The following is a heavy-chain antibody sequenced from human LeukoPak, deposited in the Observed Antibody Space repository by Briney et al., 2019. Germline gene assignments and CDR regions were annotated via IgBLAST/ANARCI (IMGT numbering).Heavy chain of an antibody. CDR3: AREGYDLNQNHDLDV. J-gene: IGHJ6*02. D-gene: IGHD3-3*01. CDR2: INPNSGGT. V-gene: IGHV1-2*02. CDR1: GYSFTAYF. Sequence: GASVKVSCKTSGYSFTAYFIHWVRQAPGQGLEWMGWINPNSGGTKYTQKFQDRVTMTRDTSTTTAHMELSSLRSDDTAVYYCAREGYDLNQNHDLDVWGQGTTVTVSS.